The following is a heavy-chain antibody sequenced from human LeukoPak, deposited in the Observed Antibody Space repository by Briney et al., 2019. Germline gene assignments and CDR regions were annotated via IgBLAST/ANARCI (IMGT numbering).Heavy chain of an antibody. Sequence: PGGPLRLSCAASGFTFSSYEMNWVRQAPGKGLEWVSYISSSGSTIYYADSVKGRFTISRDNAKNSLYLQMNSLRAEDTAVYYCARDQSSGWYIFDYWGQGTLVTVSS. V-gene: IGHV3-48*03. CDR2: ISSSGSTI. J-gene: IGHJ4*02. D-gene: IGHD6-19*01. CDR3: ARDQSSGWYIFDY. CDR1: GFTFSSYE.